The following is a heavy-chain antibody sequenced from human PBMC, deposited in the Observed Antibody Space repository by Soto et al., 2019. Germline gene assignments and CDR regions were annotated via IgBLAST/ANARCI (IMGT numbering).Heavy chain of an antibody. CDR2: IIPIFGTA. CDR3: AGGYSSGWFDY. D-gene: IGHD6-19*01. CDR1: GGTFSSYA. V-gene: IGHV1-69*01. J-gene: IGHJ4*02. Sequence: QVQLVQSGAEVKKPGSSVKVSCKASGGTFSSYAISWVRQAPGQGLEWMGGIIPIFGTANYAQKFQGRATITADESTITAYRELSSPRSEDTAVYYCAGGYSSGWFDYWGQGTLVTVSS.